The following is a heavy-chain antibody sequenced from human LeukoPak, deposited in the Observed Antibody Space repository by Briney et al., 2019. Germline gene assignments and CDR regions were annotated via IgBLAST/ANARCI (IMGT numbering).Heavy chain of an antibody. CDR2: IIGSGSST. D-gene: IGHD6-13*01. CDR3: AKDRAQQLVLDF. J-gene: IGHJ4*02. CDR1: GFTFSSYA. V-gene: IGHV3-23*01. Sequence: HTGGSLGLSCAASGFTFSSYAMSWVRQAPGKGLEWVSAIIGSGSSTYYADSVKGRFTISRDNSKNTLFLQMNSLRAEDTAVYYCAKDRAQQLVLDFWGQGTLVTVSS.